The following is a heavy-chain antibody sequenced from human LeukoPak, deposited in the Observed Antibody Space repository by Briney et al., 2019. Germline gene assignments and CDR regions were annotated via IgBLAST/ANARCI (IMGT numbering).Heavy chain of an antibody. D-gene: IGHD4-17*01. CDR2: LDPADGET. Sequence: ASVKVSCKASGHSSNTFGITWVRQAPGQGLEWMGGLDPADGETIYAQKFQGRVTMTEDTSTDTAYMELNSLRSEDTAVYYCATHRTTVITGLVYWGQGTLVSVSS. CDR1: GHSSNTFG. J-gene: IGHJ4*02. V-gene: IGHV1-24*01. CDR3: ATHRTTVITGLVY.